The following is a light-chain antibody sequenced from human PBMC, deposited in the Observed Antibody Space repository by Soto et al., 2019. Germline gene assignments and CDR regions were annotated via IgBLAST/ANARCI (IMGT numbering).Light chain of an antibody. CDR2: GAS. CDR3: HQYNTYMYT. V-gene: IGKV3-15*01. CDR1: QSVSSN. Sequence: EIVMTQSPATLSVSPGERATLSCRASQSVSSNLAWYQQKPGQAPRLLIYGASTRATGIPARFSGSGSGTEFTLTISSLQSEDFAVYYCHQYNTYMYTFGQGTKLEI. J-gene: IGKJ2*01.